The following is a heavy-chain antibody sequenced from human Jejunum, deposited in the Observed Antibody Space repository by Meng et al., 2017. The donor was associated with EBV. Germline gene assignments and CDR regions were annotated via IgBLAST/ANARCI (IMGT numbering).Heavy chain of an antibody. CDR3: ARSGGHEQWLNFDP. CDR2: IYYRGST. CDR1: GGSISSSDYY. Sequence: PRPGTAPGMGTPSASLLPTCTGAGGSISSSDYYWGWIRQPPGKGLEWIGNIYYRGSTYYNPSLKSRVTISVDTSKNQFSLKLSSVSAVDTAVYYCARSGGHEQWLNFDPWGQGTLVTVSS. D-gene: IGHD6-19*01. V-gene: IGHV4-39*07. J-gene: IGHJ5*02.